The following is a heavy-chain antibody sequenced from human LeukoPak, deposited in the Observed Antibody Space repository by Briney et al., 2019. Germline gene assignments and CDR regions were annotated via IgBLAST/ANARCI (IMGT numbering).Heavy chain of an antibody. CDR3: AKGLVPAAIRVVDY. J-gene: IGHJ4*02. Sequence: GGSLRLSCAASGFTFSSYSTNWVRQAPGKGLEWVSSISSSSSYIYYADSVKGRFTISRDNAKNSLYLQMNSLRAEDTAVYYCAKGLVPAAIRVVDYWGQGTLVTVSS. CDR1: GFTFSSYS. CDR2: ISSSSSYI. V-gene: IGHV3-21*04. D-gene: IGHD2-2*01.